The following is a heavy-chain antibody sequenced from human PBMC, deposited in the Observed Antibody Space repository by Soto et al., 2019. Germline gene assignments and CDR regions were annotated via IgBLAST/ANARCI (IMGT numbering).Heavy chain of an antibody. CDR3: ASRGDYYDSSGYYIRTYYYYGMDV. Sequence: GESLKISCKGSGYSFTSYWISWVRQMPGKGLEWMGRIDPSDSYTNYSPSFQGHVTISADKSISTAYLQWSSLKASDTAMYYCASRGDYYDSSGYYIRTYYYYGMDVWGQWTTVTVSS. CDR2: IDPSDSYT. J-gene: IGHJ6*02. D-gene: IGHD3-22*01. CDR1: GYSFTSYW. V-gene: IGHV5-10-1*01.